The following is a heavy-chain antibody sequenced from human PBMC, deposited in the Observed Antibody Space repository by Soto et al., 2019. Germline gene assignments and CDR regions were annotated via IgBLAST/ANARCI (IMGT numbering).Heavy chain of an antibody. D-gene: IGHD6-19*01. CDR1: GFTFSDYY. V-gene: IGHV3-23*01. CDR2: ISDNGGST. J-gene: IGHJ4*02. CDR3: AKSVRSVGWYFDY. Sequence: HPGGSLRLSCAASGFTFSDYYMSWVRRAPGKGLEWVSAISDNGGSTFFADSVKGRFTISRDSSKNTLYLQMNSLRAEDTALYYSAKSVRSVGWYFDYWGQGSLVTVSS.